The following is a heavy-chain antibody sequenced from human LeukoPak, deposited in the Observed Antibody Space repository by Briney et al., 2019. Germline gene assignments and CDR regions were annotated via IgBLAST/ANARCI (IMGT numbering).Heavy chain of an antibody. J-gene: IGHJ5*02. CDR3: VRDGEGVAISVNYWFDP. CDR1: GFTFTSYD. Sequence: ASVKVSCKASGFTFTSYDINWVRQASGQGLEWMGWMNPNNGNAGYAQKFQGRVTMTRDTSISTAYMELRGLRSEDTAVYYCVRDGEGVAISVNYWFDPWGQGTLVTVSS. D-gene: IGHD3-10*01. CDR2: MNPNNGNA. V-gene: IGHV1-8*01.